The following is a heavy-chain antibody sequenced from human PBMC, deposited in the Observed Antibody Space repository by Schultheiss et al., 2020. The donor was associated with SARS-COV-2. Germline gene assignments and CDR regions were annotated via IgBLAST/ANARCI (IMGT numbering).Heavy chain of an antibody. D-gene: IGHD2-15*01. V-gene: IGHV4-59*12. Sequence: SETLSLTCTVSGGSISSYYWSWIRQPPGKGLEWIGYIYYSGSTNYNPSLKSRVTISVDTSKNQFSLKLSSVTAADTAVYYCARGSRIVVVAPEYPTYYYYGMDVWGQGTTVTVSS. J-gene: IGHJ6*02. CDR1: GGSISSYY. CDR2: IYYSGST. CDR3: ARGSRIVVVAPEYPTYYYYGMDV.